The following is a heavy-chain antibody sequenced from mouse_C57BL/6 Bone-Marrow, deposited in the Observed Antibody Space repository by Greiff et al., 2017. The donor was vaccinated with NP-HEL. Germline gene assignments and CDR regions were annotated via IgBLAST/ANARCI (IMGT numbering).Heavy chain of an antibody. D-gene: IGHD1-1*01. CDR2: IRLKSDNYAT. CDR3: TGGYYYGSSYEYFDV. Sequence: EVQLQQSGGGLVQPGGSMKLSCVASGFTFSNYWMNWVRQSPEKGLEWVAQIRLKSDNYATHYAESVKGRFTISRDDSKSSVYLQMNNLRAEDTGIYYCTGGYYYGSSYEYFDVWGTGTTVTVSS. CDR1: GFTFSNYW. V-gene: IGHV6-3*01. J-gene: IGHJ1*03.